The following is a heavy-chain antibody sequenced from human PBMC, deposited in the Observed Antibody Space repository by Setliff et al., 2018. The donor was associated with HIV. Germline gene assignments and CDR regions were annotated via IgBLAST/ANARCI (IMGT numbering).Heavy chain of an antibody. D-gene: IGHD1-26*01. CDR1: RFSFSSYA. CDR3: ASSGSYYVPYFNS. J-gene: IGHJ4*02. Sequence: PSETLSLSCAAARFSFSSYAMSWVRQAPGKGLEWVSVISGSGGKTDYADSVKGRFVISRDNSKNTLYLQMNSLRAEDTALYHCASSGSYYVPYFNSWGQGTQVTVSS. CDR2: ISGSGGKT. V-gene: IGHV3-23*01.